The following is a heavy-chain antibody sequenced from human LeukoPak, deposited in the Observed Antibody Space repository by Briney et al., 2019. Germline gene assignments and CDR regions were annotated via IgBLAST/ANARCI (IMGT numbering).Heavy chain of an antibody. V-gene: IGHV4-4*09. D-gene: IGHD1-26*01. CDR2: IHTSGAS. J-gene: IGHJ4*02. Sequence: SETLSLTCTVSGASISNYYWSWIRQTPEKGLEWMGHIHTSGASSYYPSLESRLTLSIDTSRNHLSLKLTSVTAADTAVYFCARLGSYHDFWGQGALVTVSS. CDR3: ARLGSYHDF. CDR1: GASISNYY.